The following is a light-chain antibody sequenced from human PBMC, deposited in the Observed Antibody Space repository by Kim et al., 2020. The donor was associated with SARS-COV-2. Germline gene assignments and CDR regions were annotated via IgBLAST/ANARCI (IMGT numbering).Light chain of an antibody. Sequence: HTATLTCTGNSNNVGDQGAAWLQQHQGHPPKLRSYRNNNRPSGISERLSASRSGNTASLTITGLQPEDEADYYCSAWDSGLSAWVFGGGTQLTVL. V-gene: IGLV10-54*01. CDR2: RNN. J-gene: IGLJ3*02. CDR3: SAWDSGLSAWV. CDR1: SNNVGDQG.